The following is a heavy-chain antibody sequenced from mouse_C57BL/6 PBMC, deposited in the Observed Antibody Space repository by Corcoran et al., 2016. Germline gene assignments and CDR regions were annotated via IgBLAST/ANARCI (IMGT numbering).Heavy chain of an antibody. J-gene: IGHJ2*01. V-gene: IGHV1-81*01. D-gene: IGHD2-3*01. CDR1: GYTFTSYG. CDR2: IYPRSGNT. CDR3: ARERWLLPYYFDY. Sequence: QVQLQQSGAELARPGASVKLSCKASGYTFTSYGISWVKQRTGQGLEWIGEIYPRSGNTYYNEKFKGKATLTADKSSSTAYMELRSLTSEDSAVYFCARERWLLPYYFDYWGQGTTLTVSS.